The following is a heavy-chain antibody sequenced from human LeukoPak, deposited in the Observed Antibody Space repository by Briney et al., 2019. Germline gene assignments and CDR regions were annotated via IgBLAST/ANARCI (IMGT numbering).Heavy chain of an antibody. J-gene: IGHJ4*02. CDR3: ASVLGTGPRDY. CDR2: IYYSGST. CDR1: GDSISDYY. V-gene: IGHV4-59*01. Sequence: SETLSLTCTVSGDSISDYYWSWIRQPPGKGLEWVGYIYYSGSTNYNPSLKSRVTISVDTSKNQFSLKLSSVTAADTAVYYCASVLGTGPRDYWGQGTLVTVSS. D-gene: IGHD3/OR15-3a*01.